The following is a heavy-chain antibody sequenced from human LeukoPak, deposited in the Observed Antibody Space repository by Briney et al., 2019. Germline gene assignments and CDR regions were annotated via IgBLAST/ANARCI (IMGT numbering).Heavy chain of an antibody. Sequence: GASVKVSCKASGYTFTSYGISWVRQAPGQGLEWMGWMNPNSGNTGYAQKFQGRVTMTRNTSISTAYMELSSLRSEDTAVYYCARGPILTGYCRRGPFDYWGQGTLVTVSS. CDR1: GYTFTSYG. V-gene: IGHV1-8*02. CDR3: ARGPILTGYCRRGPFDY. J-gene: IGHJ4*02. CDR2: MNPNSGNT. D-gene: IGHD3-9*01.